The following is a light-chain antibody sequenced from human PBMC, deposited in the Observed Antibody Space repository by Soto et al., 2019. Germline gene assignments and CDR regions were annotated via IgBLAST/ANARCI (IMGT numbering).Light chain of an antibody. Sequence: EIVLTQSPGTLSLSPGERATLSCRASQSVSSSYLAWYHQKPGQAPRLLIYGASSRATGIPDRFSGSWSGTDFTLTISRLEPEDFAVYYCQQYGSSPAVTCGGGTKVEIQ. CDR1: QSVSSSY. CDR2: GAS. V-gene: IGKV3-20*01. CDR3: QQYGSSPAVT. J-gene: IGKJ4*01.